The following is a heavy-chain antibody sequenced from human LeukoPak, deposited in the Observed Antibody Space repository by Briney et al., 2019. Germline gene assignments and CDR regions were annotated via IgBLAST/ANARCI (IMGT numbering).Heavy chain of an antibody. Sequence: SETLSLTCAVSGGSISSGGYSWSWIRQPPGKGLEWIGYIYHSGSTYYNPSLKSRVTISIDRSKNQFSLKLSSVTAADTAVYYCARFLLWFGELFDYWGQGTLVTVSS. CDR3: ARFLLWFGELFDY. J-gene: IGHJ4*02. D-gene: IGHD3-10*01. CDR2: IYHSGST. V-gene: IGHV4-30-2*01. CDR1: GGSISSGGYS.